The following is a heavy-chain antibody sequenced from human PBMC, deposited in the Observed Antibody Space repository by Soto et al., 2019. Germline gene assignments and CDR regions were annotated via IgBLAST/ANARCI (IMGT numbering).Heavy chain of an antibody. CDR2: IESSGER. CDR3: ARRHLAVAVRAWFSP. D-gene: IGHD6-19*01. CDR1: GLSITDSEMR. Sequence: QVTLKESGPVLVKPPETLTLRCTVSGLSITDSEMRVRWIRQHPGQPRKWHAHIESSGERSYSTFLKSRLAITNDTSNSQIVATMTNMAPADTATYYWARRHLAVAVRAWFSPWCQGIPVTVSS. J-gene: IGHJ5*02. V-gene: IGHV2-26*01.